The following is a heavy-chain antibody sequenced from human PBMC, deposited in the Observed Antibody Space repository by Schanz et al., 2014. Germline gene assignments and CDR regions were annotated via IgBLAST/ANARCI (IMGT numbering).Heavy chain of an antibody. J-gene: IGHJ6*03. Sequence: EVQLVESGGGLVQPGGSLRLSCSASGFTFSIYAMHWVRQAPGKGLEWVSAMNESHSTIYYADSVRGRFTISRDNAKNSLYLEMNSLRAEDTAVYYCAKGPYYYYYMDVWGNGTTVTVSS. CDR3: AKGPYYYYYMDV. CDR1: GFTFSIYA. V-gene: IGHV3-23*04. CDR2: MNESHSTI.